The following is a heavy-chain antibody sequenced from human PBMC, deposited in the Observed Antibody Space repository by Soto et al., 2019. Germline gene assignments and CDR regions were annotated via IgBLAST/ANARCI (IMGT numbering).Heavy chain of an antibody. J-gene: IGHJ1*01. CDR2: ISNDGSST. Sequence: EVQLVESGGGLVQPGGSLRLSCVASGFTFSSYWMHWVRQAPGKGLVWVSSISNDGSSTSYADPVKGRFTISRDNAKNTLYLQMTSLSAEDTAVYYCARLPNKSPQNWGQGTLVIVSP. V-gene: IGHV3-74*01. CDR3: ARLPNKSPQN. CDR1: GFTFSSYW.